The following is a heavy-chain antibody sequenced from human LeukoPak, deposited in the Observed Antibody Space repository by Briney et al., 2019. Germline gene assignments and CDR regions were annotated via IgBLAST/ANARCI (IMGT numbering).Heavy chain of an antibody. CDR3: ARDCRDGYNYLCY. D-gene: IGHD5-24*01. CDR2: FDPEDGET. V-gene: IGHV1-24*01. J-gene: IGHJ4*02. CDR1: GYTLTEFS. Sequence: ASVKVSCKVSGYTLTEFSMHWVRQAPGKGPVSMGGFDPEDGETIYAQKFQGRVTMTEDTSTDTAYMELSSLRSEDTAVYYCARDCRDGYNYLCYWGQGTLVTVSS.